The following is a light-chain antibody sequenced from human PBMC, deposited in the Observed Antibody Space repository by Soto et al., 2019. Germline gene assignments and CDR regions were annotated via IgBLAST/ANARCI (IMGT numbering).Light chain of an antibody. V-gene: IGKV3-20*01. CDR2: DVS. Sequence: PGERATLSCRASQGVRSSFFAWYQQKPGQAPRLLIYDVSIRATGTPDRFSGSGSGTDFTLTINRLEPEDFAMYYCQQYEDSVLYTFGQGTKLEI. CDR1: QGVRSSF. J-gene: IGKJ2*01. CDR3: QQYEDSVLYT.